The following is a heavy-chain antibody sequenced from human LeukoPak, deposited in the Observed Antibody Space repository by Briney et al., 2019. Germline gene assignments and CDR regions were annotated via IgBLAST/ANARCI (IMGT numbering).Heavy chain of an antibody. Sequence: GGSLRLSCAASGFTFTSYTMNWVRQAPGKGLEWVSYITSSSSTIYYADSVKGRFTMSGDNAENSLYLQVNSLRAEDTAVYYCARNFDSWGQGTLVIVSS. CDR3: ARNFDS. J-gene: IGHJ4*02. V-gene: IGHV3-48*01. CDR1: GFTFTSYT. D-gene: IGHD2/OR15-2a*01. CDR2: ITSSSSTI.